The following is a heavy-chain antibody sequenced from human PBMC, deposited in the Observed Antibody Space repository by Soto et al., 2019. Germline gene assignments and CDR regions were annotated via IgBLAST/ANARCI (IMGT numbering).Heavy chain of an antibody. V-gene: IGHV1-18*01. Sequence: ASVKVSCKASGYTFTSYGISWVRQAPGQGLEWMGRIIPIHGKANYAQKFQGRVTITRDTSASTAYMELSSLRSEDTAVYYCARDIGDILAYGMDVWGQGTTVTVSS. J-gene: IGHJ6*02. CDR3: ARDIGDILAYGMDV. CDR2: IIPIHGKA. D-gene: IGHD3-9*01. CDR1: GYTFTSYG.